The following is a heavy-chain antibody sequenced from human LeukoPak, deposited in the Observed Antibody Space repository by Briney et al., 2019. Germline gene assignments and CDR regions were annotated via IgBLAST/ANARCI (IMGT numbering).Heavy chain of an antibody. V-gene: IGHV3-48*03. D-gene: IGHD4-17*01. J-gene: IGHJ4*02. CDR3: AREDEVNYGDYESPLFVY. CDR1: GFTFSSYE. Sequence: GGSLRLSCAASGFTFSSYEMNWVRQAPGKGLEWVSYISSSGSTIYYADSVKGRFTISSDNAKNSLYLQMNSLRAEDTAVYYCAREDEVNYGDYESPLFVYWGQGTLVTVSS. CDR2: ISSSGSTI.